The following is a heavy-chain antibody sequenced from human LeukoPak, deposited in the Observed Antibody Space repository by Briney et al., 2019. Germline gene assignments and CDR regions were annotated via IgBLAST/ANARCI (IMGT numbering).Heavy chain of an antibody. D-gene: IGHD7-27*01. CDR1: GFPFSSYE. V-gene: IGHV3-48*03. Sequence: GGSLRLSCAASGFPFSSYEWAWVRQAPGMGLEWVAYISNSGSPIKYGDAVKGRFTISRDNSKNSVYLQMNSLRADDTGVYYCAKAPLGIDYFDSWGQGTLVTVSS. CDR3: AKAPLGIDYFDS. J-gene: IGHJ4*02. CDR2: ISNSGSPI.